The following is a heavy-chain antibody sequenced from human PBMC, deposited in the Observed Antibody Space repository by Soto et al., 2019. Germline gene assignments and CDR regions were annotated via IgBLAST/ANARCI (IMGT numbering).Heavy chain of an antibody. CDR3: ARDQLEGNWFDP. CDR1: GGSFSGYY. CDR2: IYYSGST. V-gene: IGHV4-59*12. J-gene: IGHJ5*02. Sequence: SETLSLTCAVYGGSFSGYYWTWIRQPPGKGLEWIGYIYYSGSTIYNPSLKSRVTISVDKSKNQFSLKLSSVTAADTAVYYCARDQLEGNWFDPWGQGTLVTVSS. D-gene: IGHD1-1*01.